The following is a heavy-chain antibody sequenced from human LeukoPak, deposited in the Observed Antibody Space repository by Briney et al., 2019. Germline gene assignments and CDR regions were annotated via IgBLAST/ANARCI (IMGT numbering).Heavy chain of an antibody. CDR1: GGSISSSSYY. CDR2: IYYSGST. J-gene: IGHJ4*02. Sequence: SETLSLTCTVSGGSISSSSYYWGWIRQPPGKGLEWIGSIYYSGSTYYNPSLKSRVTIPVDTSKNQFSLKLSSVTAADTAVYYCASEGRYYDSSGYYSFFGYWGQGTLVTVSS. CDR3: ASEGRYYDSSGYYSFFGY. D-gene: IGHD3-22*01. V-gene: IGHV4-39*07.